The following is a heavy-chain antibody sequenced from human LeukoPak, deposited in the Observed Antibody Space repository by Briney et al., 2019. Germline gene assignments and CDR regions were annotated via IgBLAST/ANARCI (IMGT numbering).Heavy chain of an antibody. V-gene: IGHV1-69*13. CDR2: IIPIFGTA. J-gene: IGHJ3*02. Sequence: SVKVSCKASGGTFSSYAISWVRQAPGQGLEWMGGIIPIFGTANYAQKFQGRVTITADESTSTANMELSSLRSEDTAVYYCARVGVNSGSYYLSLTPDHDAFDIWGQGTMVTVSS. D-gene: IGHD1-26*01. CDR3: ARVGVNSGSYYLSLTPDHDAFDI. CDR1: GGTFSSYA.